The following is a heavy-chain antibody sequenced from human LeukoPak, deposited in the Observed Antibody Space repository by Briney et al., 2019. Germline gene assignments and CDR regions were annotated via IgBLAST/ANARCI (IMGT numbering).Heavy chain of an antibody. Sequence: GASVKVSCKASGYTFTSYYMHWVRQAPGQGLEWMGIINPSGGSTSYAQKFQGRVTMTRDTSTSTVYMELSSLRSEDTAVYYCARDVSDYSIFDYMDVWGKGTTVTVSS. J-gene: IGHJ6*03. CDR2: INPSGGST. D-gene: IGHD4-11*01. V-gene: IGHV1-46*01. CDR1: GYTFTSYY. CDR3: ARDVSDYSIFDYMDV.